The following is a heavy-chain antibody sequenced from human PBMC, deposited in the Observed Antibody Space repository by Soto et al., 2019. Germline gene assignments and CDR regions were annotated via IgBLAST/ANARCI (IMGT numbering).Heavy chain of an antibody. J-gene: IGHJ4*02. Sequence: QVQLVQSGAEVKKPGASVKDSCKASGYTFTSYGISWVRQATGKGLEWMGWVSAYNGNTNYAQKHQGRVTMTTDTSTSTAYMELTSLRSDDTAVYYCATALNSGAVDYWCQATLVTVSS. CDR1: GYTFTSYG. CDR3: ATALNSGAVDY. D-gene: IGHD2-21*01. CDR2: VSAYNGNT. V-gene: IGHV1-18*01.